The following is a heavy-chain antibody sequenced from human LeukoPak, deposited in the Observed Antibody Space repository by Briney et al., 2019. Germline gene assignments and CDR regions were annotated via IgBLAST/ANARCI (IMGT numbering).Heavy chain of an antibody. V-gene: IGHV3-53*01. CDR3: ARFNSAPGAFDI. J-gene: IGHJ3*02. CDR2: IYSGGST. CDR1: GFTLSSNY. D-gene: IGHD4-23*01. Sequence: GGSLRLSCAASGFTLSSNYMSWVRQAPGKGLEWVSVIYSGGSTYYADSVKGRFTISRDNSKNTLYLQMNSLRAEDTAVYYCARFNSAPGAFDIWGQGTMVTVSS.